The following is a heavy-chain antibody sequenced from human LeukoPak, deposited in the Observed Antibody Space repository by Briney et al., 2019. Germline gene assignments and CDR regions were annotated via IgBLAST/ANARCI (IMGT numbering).Heavy chain of an antibody. Sequence: PGGSLRLSCAASGFTFSSYEFNWVRQAPGKGLEWVSYISSSGRTIFYADSVKGRFTISRDNAKNSLYLQMNSLRAEDMAVYHCARGDGYCSSTSCYAGPSYGLDVWGQGTTVTVSS. D-gene: IGHD2-2*03. CDR1: GFTFSSYE. CDR2: ISSSGRTI. J-gene: IGHJ6*02. CDR3: ARGDGYCSSTSCYAGPSYGLDV. V-gene: IGHV3-48*03.